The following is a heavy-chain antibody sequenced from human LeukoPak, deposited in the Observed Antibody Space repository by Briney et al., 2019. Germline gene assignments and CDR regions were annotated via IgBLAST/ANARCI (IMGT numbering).Heavy chain of an antibody. J-gene: IGHJ6*03. CDR3: AKSVGATTGYYYYYMDV. CDR2: ISGSGGST. D-gene: IGHD1-26*01. CDR1: GFTFSSYG. Sequence: GGPLRLSCAASGFTFSSYGMSWVRQAPGKGLEWVSAISGSGGSTYYADSVKGRFTISRDNSKNTLYLQMNSLRAEDTAVYYCAKSVGATTGYYYYYMDVWGKGTTITISS. V-gene: IGHV3-23*01.